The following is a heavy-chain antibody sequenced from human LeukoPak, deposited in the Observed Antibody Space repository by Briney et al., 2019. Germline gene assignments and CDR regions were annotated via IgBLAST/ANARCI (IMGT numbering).Heavy chain of an antibody. V-gene: IGHV4-4*07. CDR2: IYTSGST. Sequence: SETLSLTCTVSGGSISSYYWSWIRQPAGKGLEWIGRIYTSGSTNYNPSLKSRVTISVDTSKNQFSLKLSSLTAADTAVYYCARDGCSSTSCYVFDYWGQGTLVTVSS. D-gene: IGHD2-2*01. CDR3: ARDGCSSTSCYVFDY. J-gene: IGHJ4*02. CDR1: GGSISSYY.